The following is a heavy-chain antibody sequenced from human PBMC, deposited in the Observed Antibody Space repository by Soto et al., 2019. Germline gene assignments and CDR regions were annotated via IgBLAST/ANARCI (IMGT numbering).Heavy chain of an antibody. D-gene: IGHD3-9*01. V-gene: IGHV3-23*01. CDR2: FSGSGGST. J-gene: IGHJ2*01. Sequence: GGSLRLSCAASGFTFSSYAMSWGRQAPGKGLKWVSAFSGSGGSTYDADSVKGRFTISRANSKKTLYLQMNSLRAEDTAVYYCAKEDRPYYDILTGLFDLWGRGTLVTVSS. CDR1: GFTFSSYA. CDR3: AKEDRPYYDILTGLFDL.